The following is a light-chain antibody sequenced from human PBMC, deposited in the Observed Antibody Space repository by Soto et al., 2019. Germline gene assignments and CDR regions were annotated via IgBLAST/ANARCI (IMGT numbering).Light chain of an antibody. J-gene: IGKJ4*01. V-gene: IGKV3-15*01. Sequence: EIVMTQSPATLSVSPGERATLSCGASQSLSTNLAWYQPKPGKAPRLLIYGASTRATGIPARFSGSGSGTEYTLTISSLQSEDFAVYYCQQYDNWPLTFGGGTKVDIK. CDR2: GAS. CDR1: QSLSTN. CDR3: QQYDNWPLT.